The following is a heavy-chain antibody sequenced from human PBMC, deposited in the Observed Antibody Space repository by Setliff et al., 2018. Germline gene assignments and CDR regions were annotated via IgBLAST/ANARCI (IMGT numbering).Heavy chain of an antibody. D-gene: IGHD3-10*01. Sequence: PGGSLRLSCAASGLTLTPYTMTWVRQAPGKGPEWVSSISDTSAFIYYADSVKGRFTISRDNAKNTLYLQMNSLRADDTAVYYCARPGRSNYWDSFDYWGQGTLVTAPQ. CDR3: ARPGRSNYWDSFDY. CDR2: ISDTSAFI. V-gene: IGHV3-21*06. CDR1: GLTLTPYT. J-gene: IGHJ4*02.